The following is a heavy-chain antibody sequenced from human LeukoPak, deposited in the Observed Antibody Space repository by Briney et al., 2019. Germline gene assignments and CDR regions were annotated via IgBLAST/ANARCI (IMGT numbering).Heavy chain of an antibody. J-gene: IGHJ5*02. CDR1: GYTFTTYY. CDR3: ARGTGSGSANWFDP. D-gene: IGHD3-10*01. CDR2: INPNDGTT. V-gene: IGHV1-46*01. Sequence: GASVKVSCKAPGYTFTTYYMHWVRQAPGQGLEWVGMINPNDGTTNSAQKFQVRVTMTTDRSTTTVYMELSSLRSEDTAVYYCARGTGSGSANWFDPWGQGTPVTVSS.